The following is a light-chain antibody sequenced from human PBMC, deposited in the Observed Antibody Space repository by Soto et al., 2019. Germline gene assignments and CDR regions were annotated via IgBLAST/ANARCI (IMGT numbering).Light chain of an antibody. V-gene: IGLV2-14*01. CDR3: SSYIRSSSSWV. J-gene: IGLJ3*02. Sequence: QSVLTQPASVSGSPGQSITISCTGTSSDIGNYNYVSWYQQHPGKAPKLIIYEVTNRPSGVSDRFSGSKSGNTASLTISGLQAEDEADYHCSSYIRSSSSWVFGGGTQLTVL. CDR2: EVT. CDR1: SSDIGNYNY.